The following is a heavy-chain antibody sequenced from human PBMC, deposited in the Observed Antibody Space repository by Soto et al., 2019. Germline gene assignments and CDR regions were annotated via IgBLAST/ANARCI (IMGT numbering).Heavy chain of an antibody. V-gene: IGHV3-30-3*01. D-gene: IGHD6-13*01. CDR2: ISYDGSNK. CDR1: GFTFSSYA. J-gene: IGHJ5*02. Sequence: PGGSLRRSCPASGFTFSSYAMHWVRQAPGKGLEWVAVISYDGSNKYYADSVKGRFTISRDNSKNTLYLQMNSLRAEDTAVYYCARDGQIAAARFDPWGQGTLVTVSS. CDR3: ARDGQIAAARFDP.